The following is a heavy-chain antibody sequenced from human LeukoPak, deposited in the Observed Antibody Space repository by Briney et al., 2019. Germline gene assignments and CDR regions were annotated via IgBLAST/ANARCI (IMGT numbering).Heavy chain of an antibody. V-gene: IGHV1-2*02. CDR2: INPNSGGT. CDR1: GYTFTGYY. CDR3: ARGPMVRGVIIIRSYFDY. D-gene: IGHD3-10*01. Sequence: ASVKVSCKASGYTFTGYYMHWVRQAPGQGLEWMGWINPNSGGTNYAQKFQDRVTMTRDTSISTAYMELSRLRSDDTAVYYCARGPMVRGVIIIRSYFDYWGQGTLVTVSS. J-gene: IGHJ4*02.